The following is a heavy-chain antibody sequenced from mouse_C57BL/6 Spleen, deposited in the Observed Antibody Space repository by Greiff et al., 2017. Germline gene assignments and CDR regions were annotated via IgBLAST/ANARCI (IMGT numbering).Heavy chain of an antibody. Sequence: QVQLKESGAELVKPGASVKISCKASGYAFSSYWMNWVKQRPGKGLEWIGQIYPGDGDTNYNGKFKGKATLTADKSSSTAYMQLSSLTSEDSAVYFCARSHYGSSYWFAYWGQGTLVTVSA. V-gene: IGHV1-80*01. J-gene: IGHJ3*01. CDR3: ARSHYGSSYWFAY. CDR2: IYPGDGDT. CDR1: GYAFSSYW. D-gene: IGHD1-1*01.